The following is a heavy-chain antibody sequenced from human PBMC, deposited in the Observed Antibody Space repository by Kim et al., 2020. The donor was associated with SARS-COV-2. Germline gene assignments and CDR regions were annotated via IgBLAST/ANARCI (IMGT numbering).Heavy chain of an antibody. CDR2: FYTGNNT. Sequence: GGSLRLSCAASEFTVSSHYMSWVRQAPGKGLEWVSVFYTGNNTYYADSVKGRFTISRNSSKNTLSLQMNNLRPEDTAVYFCASVSRGNGDFDFWGQGTLVTVSS. V-gene: IGHV3-53*04. CDR3: ASVSRGNGDFDF. CDR1: EFTVSSHY. D-gene: IGHD3-10*01. J-gene: IGHJ4*02.